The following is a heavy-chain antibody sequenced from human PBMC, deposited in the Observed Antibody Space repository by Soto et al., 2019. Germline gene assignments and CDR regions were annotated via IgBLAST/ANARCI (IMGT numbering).Heavy chain of an antibody. CDR3: ARDEWYNWNYYYYGMDV. Sequence: ASVKVSCKASGGTFSSYAISWVRQVPGQGLEWMGGIIPIFGTANYAQKFQGRVTITADESTSTAYMELSSLRSEDTAVYYCARDEWYNWNYYYYGMDVWGQGTTVTVSS. J-gene: IGHJ6*02. CDR2: IIPIFGTA. D-gene: IGHD1-20*01. V-gene: IGHV1-69*13. CDR1: GGTFSSYA.